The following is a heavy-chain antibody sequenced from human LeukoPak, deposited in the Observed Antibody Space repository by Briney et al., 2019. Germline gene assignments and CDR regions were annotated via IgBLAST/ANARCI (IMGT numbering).Heavy chain of an antibody. V-gene: IGHV1-46*03. CDR3: AREGSTYSVDY. D-gene: IGHD2-21*01. Sequence: ASXXVSCKASGYSFTNYNMHWVRQAPGQGLEWMGIINPSAGSTSFAQQFQGRVTVTRDTSTSTVYMELSSLRSDDTAVYFCAREGSTYSVDYWGQGTLVTVSS. CDR2: INPSAGST. CDR1: GYSFTNYN. J-gene: IGHJ4*02.